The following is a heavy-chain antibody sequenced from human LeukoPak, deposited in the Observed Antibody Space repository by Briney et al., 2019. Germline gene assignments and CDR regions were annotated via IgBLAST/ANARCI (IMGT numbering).Heavy chain of an antibody. V-gene: IGHV3-53*01. CDR2: IYSGGST. CDR3: AGRYYYDSSGYWIY. CDR1: GFTFSSYW. D-gene: IGHD3-22*01. J-gene: IGHJ4*02. Sequence: GGSLRLSCAASGFTFSSYWMSWVRQAPGKGLEWVSVIYSGGSTYYADSVKGRFTISRDNSKNTLYLQMNSLRAEDTAVYYCAGRYYYDSSGYWIYWGQGTLVTVSS.